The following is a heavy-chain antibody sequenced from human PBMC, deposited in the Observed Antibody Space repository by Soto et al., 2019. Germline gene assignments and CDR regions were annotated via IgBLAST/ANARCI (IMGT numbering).Heavy chain of an antibody. Sequence: SETLSITSTVSGGSISSGDSYWRWIRQPPGKGLEWIGYIYYSGSTYYNPSLKSRVTISVDTSKNQFSLKLSSVTAADTAVYYCARDRGGYERIDFWGQGTLVTVSS. CDR2: IYYSGST. D-gene: IGHD5-12*01. CDR3: ARDRGGYERIDF. CDR1: GGSISSGDSY. V-gene: IGHV4-30-4*01. J-gene: IGHJ4*02.